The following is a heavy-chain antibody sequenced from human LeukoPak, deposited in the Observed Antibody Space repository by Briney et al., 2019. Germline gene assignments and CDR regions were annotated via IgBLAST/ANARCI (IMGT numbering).Heavy chain of an antibody. CDR2: IYSGGST. J-gene: IGHJ4*02. Sequence: PGGSLRLSCAASGFTVSDNYMSWVRQAPGKGLEWVSVIYSGGSTNYADSVKGRFTISRDNSKNTLYLQMNSLRAEDTAVYYCARGLHPPWNFLVDYRGQGTLVTVSS. V-gene: IGHV3-53*01. D-gene: IGHD1-7*01. CDR1: GFTVSDNY. CDR3: ARGLHPPWNFLVDY.